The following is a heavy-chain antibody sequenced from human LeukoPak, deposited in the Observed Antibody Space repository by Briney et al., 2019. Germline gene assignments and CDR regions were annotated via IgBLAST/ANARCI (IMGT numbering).Heavy chain of an antibody. Sequence: ASVKVSCKASGYTFTGYFIHWVRQAPGHGLEWMGWISTFNGHTNYAQSRRDRVTMTTDTSTSTVYMELSSLISDDTAVYYCARVDTVNYYYYMDVWGKGTPVTVSS. D-gene: IGHD5-18*01. CDR1: GYTFTGYF. CDR2: ISTFNGHT. CDR3: ARVDTVNYYYYMDV. J-gene: IGHJ6*03. V-gene: IGHV1-18*04.